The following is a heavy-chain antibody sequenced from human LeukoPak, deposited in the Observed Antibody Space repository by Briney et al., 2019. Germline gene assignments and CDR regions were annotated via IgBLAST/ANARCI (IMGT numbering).Heavy chain of an antibody. Sequence: SETLSLTCTVSGGSISSSSYYWGWIRQPPGKGLEWIGSIYYSGSTYYNPSLKSRVTISVDTSKNQFSLKLSSVTAADTAVYYCARSDSYYYYMHVWGKGTTVTISS. J-gene: IGHJ6*03. V-gene: IGHV4-39*07. CDR3: ARSDSYYYYMHV. CDR1: GGSISSSSYY. CDR2: IYYSGST.